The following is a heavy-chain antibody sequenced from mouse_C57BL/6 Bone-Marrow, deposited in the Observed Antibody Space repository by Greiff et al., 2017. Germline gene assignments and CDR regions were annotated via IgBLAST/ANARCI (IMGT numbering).Heavy chain of an antibody. V-gene: IGHV1-22*01. D-gene: IGHD3-2*02. J-gene: IGHJ3*01. CDR3: ARRAAQALEFAY. CDR2: INPNNGGT. CDR1: GYTFTDYN. Sequence: DVQLQESGPELVKPGASVNMSCKASGYTFTDYNMHWVKQSHGKSLEWIGYINPNNGGTSYNQKFKGKATLTVNKSSSPAYMELRSLTSEDSAVYYCARRAAQALEFAYWGQGTLVTVSA.